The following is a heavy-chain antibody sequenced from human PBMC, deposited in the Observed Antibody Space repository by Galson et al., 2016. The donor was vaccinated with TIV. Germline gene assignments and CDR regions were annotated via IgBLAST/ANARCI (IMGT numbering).Heavy chain of an antibody. CDR3: ARDRGSMTMILVADYYYAMDV. Sequence: SVKVSCKASGYTFSKYGISWVRQAPGQGLEWVGWIGANSGDTNSAQKLQGRVTLATDTSTSTAYMELSSLRSDDTAVYYCARDRGSMTMILVADYYYAMDVWGQGTTVTVSS. V-gene: IGHV1-18*01. CDR1: GYTFSKYG. J-gene: IGHJ6*02. CDR2: IGANSGDT. D-gene: IGHD3-22*01.